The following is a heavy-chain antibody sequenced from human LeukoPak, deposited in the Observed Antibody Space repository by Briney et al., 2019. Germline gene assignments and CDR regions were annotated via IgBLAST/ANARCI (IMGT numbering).Heavy chain of an antibody. Sequence: GGSLRLSCAASGFTFTNYAMTWVRQAPGKGLEWVSSISASVVMTYYADSVKGRFTVSRDNSKNSLYLQMSSLTAADTAVYYCAKHQRVTRGPYYYYMDVWGKGTTVTVSS. V-gene: IGHV3-23*01. CDR1: GFTFTNYA. J-gene: IGHJ6*03. CDR2: ISASVVMT. CDR3: AKHQRVTRGPYYYYMDV. D-gene: IGHD4-17*01.